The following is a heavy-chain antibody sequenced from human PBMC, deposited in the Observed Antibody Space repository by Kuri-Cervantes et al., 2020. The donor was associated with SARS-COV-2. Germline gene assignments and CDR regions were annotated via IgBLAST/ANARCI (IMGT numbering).Heavy chain of an antibody. V-gene: IGHV1-2*02. Sequence: ASVKVSCKASGYTFTGYYMHWVRQAPGQGLEWMGWINPNSGGTNYAQKFQGRVTMTRDTSISTAYMELSRLRSDDTAVYYCARDWAYVDPEYFDYWGQGTLVTVSS. J-gene: IGHJ4*02. CDR2: INPNSGGT. CDR3: ARDWAYVDPEYFDY. D-gene: IGHD1-14*01. CDR1: GYTFTGYY.